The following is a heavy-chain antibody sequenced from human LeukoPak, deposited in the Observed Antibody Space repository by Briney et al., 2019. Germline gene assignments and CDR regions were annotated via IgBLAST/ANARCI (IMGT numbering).Heavy chain of an antibody. CDR1: GFTLRSYA. Sequence: PGGSLRLSCAASGFTLRSYAMSWVRQAPGKGLEWVSGISGSGGSTFYTDSVKGRFTISRDNSKNTLYLQMNSLRAEDTAVYYCAKGGYSYGYEDYYFDYWGQGTLVTVSS. J-gene: IGHJ4*02. D-gene: IGHD5-18*01. CDR2: ISGSGGST. V-gene: IGHV3-23*01. CDR3: AKGGYSYGYEDYYFDY.